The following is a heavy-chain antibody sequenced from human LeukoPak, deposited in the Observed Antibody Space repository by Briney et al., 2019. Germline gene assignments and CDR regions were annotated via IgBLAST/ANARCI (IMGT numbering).Heavy chain of an antibody. CDR3: AKGGPVAADPRYFQH. Sequence: PGGSLRLSCVASGFTFSNYGIHWVRQVPGKGLEWVAVISYDGNDKHYVNSVEGRFTISRDNSKNTLYLQMNSLRAEDTAVYYCAKGGPVAADPRYFQHWGQGTLVTVSS. CDR2: ISYDGNDK. D-gene: IGHD6-19*01. CDR1: GFTFSNYG. J-gene: IGHJ1*01. V-gene: IGHV3-33*05.